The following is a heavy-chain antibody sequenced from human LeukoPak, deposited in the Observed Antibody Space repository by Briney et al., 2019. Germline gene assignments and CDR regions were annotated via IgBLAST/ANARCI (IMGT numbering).Heavy chain of an antibody. D-gene: IGHD2-15*01. CDR2: IRSKTYGGTT. CDR3: PRAHCSGGTCYGNDAFDI. J-gene: IGHJ3*02. CDR1: GFTFGDYA. Sequence: GRSLRFSCTASGFTFGDYAMTWVRQAPGKGLEWIGFIRSKTYGGTTEYAASVKGRFTISRDDSKNIAYLQMNSLKTEDTAMYYCPRAHCSGGTCYGNDAFDIWGQGTMVTVSS. V-gene: IGHV3-49*04.